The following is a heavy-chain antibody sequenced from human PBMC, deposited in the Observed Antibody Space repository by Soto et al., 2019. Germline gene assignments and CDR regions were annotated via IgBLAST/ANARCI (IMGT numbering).Heavy chain of an antibody. V-gene: IGHV1-46*01. Sequence: ASVKVSCKASGYTFTNYYMHWVRQAPGQGLEWMGIIYPSGGSTRNAQKFQGRVTMTRGTSTSTVYMELSSLRSEDTAVYYCARGFSGPMDYWGRGTLVTVSS. J-gene: IGHJ4*02. CDR3: ARGFSGPMDY. CDR2: IYPSGGST. CDR1: GYTFTNYY. D-gene: IGHD3-10*01.